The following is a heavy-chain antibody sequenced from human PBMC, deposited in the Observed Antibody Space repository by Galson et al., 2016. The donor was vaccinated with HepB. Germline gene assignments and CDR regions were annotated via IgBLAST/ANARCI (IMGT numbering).Heavy chain of an antibody. D-gene: IGHD5-24*01. CDR3: AKDRESTRLQFSWVASYYFDF. CDR1: GFTFSLFD. V-gene: IGHV3-30*18. Sequence: SLRLSCAASGFTFSLFDMHWVRQAPGKGLEWVAVVSYDGSTEFYADSVKGRFTISRDNSKKTLYLQMNGLRAEDAAVYYCAKDRESTRLQFSWVASYYFDFWGQGTLVTVSS. J-gene: IGHJ4*02. CDR2: VSYDGSTE.